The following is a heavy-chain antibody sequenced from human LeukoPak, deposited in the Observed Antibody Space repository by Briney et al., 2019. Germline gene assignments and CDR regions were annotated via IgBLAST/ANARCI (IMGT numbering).Heavy chain of an antibody. J-gene: IGHJ4*02. Sequence: GGSLRLSCAASGFTFSSYAMSWLRQAPGKGLEWISAISGSGDSTYYADSVKCRFTISRDNSKNTVYLQMNSLRAEDTAVYYCARGADRDGYNTFYYLGQGTMVTVSS. V-gene: IGHV3-23*01. D-gene: IGHD5-24*01. CDR2: ISGSGDST. CDR3: ARGADRDGYNTFYY. CDR1: GFTFSSYA.